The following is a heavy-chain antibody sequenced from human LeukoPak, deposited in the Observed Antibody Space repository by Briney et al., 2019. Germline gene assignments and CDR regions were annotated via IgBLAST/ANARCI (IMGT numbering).Heavy chain of an antibody. CDR1: GFTFTSYS. V-gene: IGHV3-23*01. CDR2: ISGGGGST. Sequence: PGGSLRLSCAASGFTFTSYSMNWVRPAPGKGREWVSTISGGGGSTYYADSVKGRFTISRDNSKNTLYLQVNSLRAEDTAVYYCAKGGKWDVTPFDYWGQGTLVTVSS. D-gene: IGHD1-26*01. J-gene: IGHJ4*02. CDR3: AKGGKWDVTPFDY.